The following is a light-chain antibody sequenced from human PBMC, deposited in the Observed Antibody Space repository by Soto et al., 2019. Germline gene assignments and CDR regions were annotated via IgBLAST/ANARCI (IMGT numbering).Light chain of an antibody. CDR3: SSYTSSSTVV. CDR1: SSDVGGYNY. CDR2: EVS. J-gene: IGLJ2*01. V-gene: IGLV2-14*01. Sequence: QSVLTQPASVSGSPGQSITISCTGTSSDVGGYNYVSWYQQHPGKAPKLMIYEVSNWPSGVSNRFSGSKSGNTASLTISGLLAEDEADYYCSSYTSSSTVVFGGGTKVTVL.